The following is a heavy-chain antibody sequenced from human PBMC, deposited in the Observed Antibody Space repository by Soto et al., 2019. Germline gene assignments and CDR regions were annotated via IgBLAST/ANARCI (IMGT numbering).Heavy chain of an antibody. Sequence: EGQLLQSGGGLVQPGGSLRLSCTGSGFIFSSYAMSWVRQAPGKGLEWISGLNGGGSNTLYADSVKGRFTISRDNFKNTLYLQMNSLRAEDTAVYYCAKDKDGVITRSRFDYWGQGNLVTVSS. CDR3: AKDKDGVITRSRFDY. D-gene: IGHD3-22*01. CDR2: LNGGGSNT. CDR1: GFIFSSYA. J-gene: IGHJ4*02. V-gene: IGHV3-23*01.